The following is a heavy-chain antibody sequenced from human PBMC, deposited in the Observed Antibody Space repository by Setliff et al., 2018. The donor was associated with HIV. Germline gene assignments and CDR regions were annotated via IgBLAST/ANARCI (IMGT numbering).Heavy chain of an antibody. CDR2: IYYSGST. D-gene: IGHD1-26*01. CDR3: ASPTSDLYSGSPE. V-gene: IGHV4-39*01. Sequence: PSETLSLTCTVSGAYISSHNYYWGWIRQPPGKGLEWIGSIYYSGSTYYNPSLKSRVTIPVDTSKNQFSLKLSSVTAADTAVYYCASPTSDLYSGSPEWGQGTLVTVSS. J-gene: IGHJ4*02. CDR1: GAYISSHNYY.